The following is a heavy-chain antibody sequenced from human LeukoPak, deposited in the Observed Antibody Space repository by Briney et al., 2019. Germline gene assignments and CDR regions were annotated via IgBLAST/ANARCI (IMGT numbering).Heavy chain of an antibody. J-gene: IGHJ4*02. V-gene: IGHV1-2*02. CDR1: GYTFIVYH. CDR2: INPSNGVT. Sequence: ASVKVSCKASGYTFIVYHLHWVRQAPGQGLEWMGWINPSNGVTNFAQTFRGRVALTRDTSIDTVYMDLTSLKFDDTAVYYCARDRVGEAAPGVLDFWGQGTLVSVSS. CDR3: ARDRVGEAAPGVLDF. D-gene: IGHD2-8*01.